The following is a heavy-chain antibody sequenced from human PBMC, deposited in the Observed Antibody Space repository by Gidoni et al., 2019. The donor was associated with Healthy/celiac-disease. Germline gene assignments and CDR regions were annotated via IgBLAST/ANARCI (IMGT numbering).Heavy chain of an antibody. CDR3: ARGPYYDSSGCFDY. CDR1: GFTVSSNY. CDR2: IYSGGST. J-gene: IGHJ4*02. Sequence: EVQLVETGGGLIQPGGSLRLSCAASGFTVSSNYMSWVRQAPGKGLEWGSVIYSGGSTYYADSVKGRFTISRDNSKNTLYLQMNSLRAEDTAVYYCARGPYYDSSGCFDYWGQGTLVTVSS. V-gene: IGHV3-53*02. D-gene: IGHD3-22*01.